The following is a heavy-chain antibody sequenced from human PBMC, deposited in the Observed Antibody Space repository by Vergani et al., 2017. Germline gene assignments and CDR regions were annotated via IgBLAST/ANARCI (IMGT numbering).Heavy chain of an antibody. CDR1: GGSITSGSFY. Sequence: QVQLHESGPGLVKPSQTLSLTCTVSGGSITSGSFYWNWIRPTPGKGLEWIGYIYLGGTTTYNPSLESRVSLSADTSKNQFSLQLTSVTAADTAVYYCARGPSVVQGHYIYYYSYFMDVWGKGTTVTVSS. V-gene: IGHV4-61*01. J-gene: IGHJ6*03. CDR2: IYLGGTT. CDR3: ARGPSVVQGHYIYYYSYFMDV. D-gene: IGHD2-15*01.